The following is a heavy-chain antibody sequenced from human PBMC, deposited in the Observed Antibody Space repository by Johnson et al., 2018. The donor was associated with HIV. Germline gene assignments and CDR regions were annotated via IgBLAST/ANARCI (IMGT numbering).Heavy chain of an antibody. CDR3: ATEYSSSSAFHAFDI. CDR1: GFNFDDYA. CDR2: ISWNSGSI. J-gene: IGHJ3*02. V-gene: IGHV3-9*01. Sequence: VQLVESGGGLVQPGRSLRLSCAASGFNFDDYAMHWVRQAPGKGLVRASGISWNSGSIGYADSVQGRFTISRDNAKNSLYLQMNSLRAEDTALYYCATEYSSSSAFHAFDIWGQGTMVTVSS. D-gene: IGHD6-6*01.